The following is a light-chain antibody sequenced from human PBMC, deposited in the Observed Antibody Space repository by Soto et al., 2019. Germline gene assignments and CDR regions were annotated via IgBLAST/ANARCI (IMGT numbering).Light chain of an antibody. J-gene: IGKJ4*01. V-gene: IGKV3-11*01. CDR3: QQRSNWPLT. CDR1: QSVSSY. CDR2: DAS. Sequence: EIVLTQSPATLSLSPGERATLSCRASQSVSSYLAWYQQKPGQAPRLLIYDASNRATGIPARFSGSGSGTDFTLTISSLEPEAFEVYYCQQRSNWPLTFGGGTKVEIK.